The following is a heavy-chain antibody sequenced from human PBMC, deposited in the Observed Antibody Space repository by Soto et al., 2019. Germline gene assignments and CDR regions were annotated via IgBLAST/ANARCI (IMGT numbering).Heavy chain of an antibody. CDR1: GASITSHY. CDR2: VYARGAT. CDR3: ARSSGDDFFYYGMDV. D-gene: IGHD4-17*01. V-gene: IGHV4-59*10. J-gene: IGHJ6*02. Sequence: SETLSLTCSVSGASITSHYWSWILQSAGEGLQWIGRVYARGATNYNPSLKSRVTISGDTSKNQFSLKLTSVTAADTAVYYCARSSGDDFFYYGMDVWGHGTTVTVSS.